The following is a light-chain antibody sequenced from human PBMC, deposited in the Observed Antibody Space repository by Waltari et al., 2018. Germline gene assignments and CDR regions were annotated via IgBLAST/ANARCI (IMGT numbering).Light chain of an antibody. CDR2: DVN. Sequence: QSALSKPASVSGSPGQSITISCTGASSDVGGHDYVSWYQQHPGKAPKLIIRDVNNRPSGVSNRFSGSKSGNTASLTISGLQAEDEADYYCSSYSTSSSLILFGEGTKVTVL. J-gene: IGLJ2*01. CDR1: SSDVGGHDY. CDR3: SSYSTSSSLIL. V-gene: IGLV2-14*03.